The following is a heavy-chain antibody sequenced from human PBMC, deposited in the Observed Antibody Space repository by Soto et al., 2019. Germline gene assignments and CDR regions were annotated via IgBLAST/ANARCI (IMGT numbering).Heavy chain of an antibody. Sequence: QVQLQESGPGLVKPSQTLSLTCTVSGGSISSGGYYWSWIRQHPGKGLEWIGYIYYSGSTYYNPSLKGRVTISVNTSKNQFPLKLSSVTAADTAVYYCARWGDHGDYYGSGSNWFDPWGQGTLVTVSS. CDR1: GGSISSGGYY. V-gene: IGHV4-31*03. D-gene: IGHD3-10*01. J-gene: IGHJ5*02. CDR2: IYYSGST. CDR3: ARWGDHGDYYGSGSNWFDP.